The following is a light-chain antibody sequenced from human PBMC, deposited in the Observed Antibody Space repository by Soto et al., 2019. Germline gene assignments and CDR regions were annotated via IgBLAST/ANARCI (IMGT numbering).Light chain of an antibody. Sequence: QSALTQPASVSGSPGQSITISCTGTTSDVGGYNYVSWYQQHPGKVPKFLIHEVSNRPSGVSNRFSGSKSGNTASLTISGLQAEDEADYYCLSKTSSISYVFGTGTKVTVL. CDR1: TSDVGGYNY. CDR3: LSKTSSISYV. V-gene: IGLV2-14*01. CDR2: EVS. J-gene: IGLJ1*01.